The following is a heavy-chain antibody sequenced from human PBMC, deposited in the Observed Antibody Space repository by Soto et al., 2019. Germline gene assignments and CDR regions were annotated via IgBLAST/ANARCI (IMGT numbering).Heavy chain of an antibody. D-gene: IGHD4-4*01. J-gene: IGHJ4*02. CDR1: GFTFSSYG. CDR2: ISYDGSNK. Sequence: PGGSLRLSCAASGFTFSSYGMHWVRQAPGKGLEWVAVISYDGSNKYYADSVKGRFTISRDNSKNTLYLQMNSLRAEDTAVYYCAKDTGPTVNPDYWGQGTLVTVSS. V-gene: IGHV3-30*18. CDR3: AKDTGPTVNPDY.